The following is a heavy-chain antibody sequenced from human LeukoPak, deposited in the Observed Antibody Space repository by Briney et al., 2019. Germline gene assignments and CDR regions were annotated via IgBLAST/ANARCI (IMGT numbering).Heavy chain of an antibody. CDR3: ARGRSRAAAAGTVDY. CDR2: INHSGST. CDR1: GGSFSGYY. Sequence: PSETLSLTCAVYGGSFSGYYWSWLRQPPGKGLEWVGGINHSGSTNYNPSLKSRVTISVDTSKNQFSLKLSSVPAADTAVYYCARGRSRAAAAGTVDYWGQGTLVTVSS. D-gene: IGHD6-13*01. V-gene: IGHV4-34*01. J-gene: IGHJ4*02.